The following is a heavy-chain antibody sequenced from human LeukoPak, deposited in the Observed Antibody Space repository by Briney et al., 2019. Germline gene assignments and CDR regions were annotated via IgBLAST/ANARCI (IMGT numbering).Heavy chain of an antibody. J-gene: IGHJ4*02. V-gene: IGHV3-66*01. D-gene: IGHD4-17*01. CDR1: GFTFNNNY. CDR3: AALTTVTTSSFDY. Sequence: PGGSLRLSCIASGFTFNNNYMSWVRQAPGKGLEWVSVIYSGGSRYYSDSAKGRFSISRDNSKNTPYLQMNSLRAEDTTVYYCAALTTVTTSSFDYWGQGTLVTVSS. CDR2: IYSGGSR.